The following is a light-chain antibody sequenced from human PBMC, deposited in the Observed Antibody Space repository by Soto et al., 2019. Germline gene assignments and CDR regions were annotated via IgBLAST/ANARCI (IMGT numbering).Light chain of an antibody. CDR2: GAS. Sequence: EIVLTQSPGTLSLSPGERATRSCRASQSVSSSYLAWYQQKPGQAPRLLIYGASSRATGIPDRFSGSGSGTDFTLTISRLAPEDFAVYYCQQYGSSPTFGQGTRLEIK. CDR3: QQYGSSPT. V-gene: IGKV3-20*01. J-gene: IGKJ5*01. CDR1: QSVSSSY.